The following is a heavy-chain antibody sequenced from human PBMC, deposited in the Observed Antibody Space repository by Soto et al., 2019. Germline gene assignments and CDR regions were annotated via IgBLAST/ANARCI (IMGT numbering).Heavy chain of an antibody. D-gene: IGHD3-22*01. V-gene: IGHV1-18*04. Sequence: ASVKVSCRASGYTFTSYGISWVRQAPGQGLEWMGWIIAYNGNTNYAQKLQGRVTMTTGTSTGTAYMELRSLWSDDTAVYYCARVLGSSGYRKKDAFDIWGQGTMVTVSS. CDR2: IIAYNGNT. CDR3: ARVLGSSGYRKKDAFDI. J-gene: IGHJ3*02. CDR1: GYTFTSYG.